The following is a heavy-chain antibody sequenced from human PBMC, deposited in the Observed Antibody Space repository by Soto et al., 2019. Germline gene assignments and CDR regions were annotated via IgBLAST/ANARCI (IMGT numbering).Heavy chain of an antibody. CDR1: GFTFSSYG. D-gene: IGHD1-7*01. CDR2: IWYDGSNK. CDR3: ARRGPSKLELCDY. V-gene: IGHV3-33*01. Sequence: QVQLVESGGGVVQPGRSLRLSCAASGFTFSSYGMHWVRQAPGKGLEWVAVIWYDGSNKYYADSVKGRFTISRDNSKNTLYLQMNSLRAEDTAVYYCARRGPSKLELCDYWGQGTLVTVSS. J-gene: IGHJ4*02.